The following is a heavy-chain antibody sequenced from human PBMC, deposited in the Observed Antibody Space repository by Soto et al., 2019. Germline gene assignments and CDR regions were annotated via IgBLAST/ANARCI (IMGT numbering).Heavy chain of an antibody. CDR3: AREAARPGYYYYYMDV. Sequence: VQLVESGGGLVKPGGSLRLSCAASGFTFSSYSMNWVRQAPGKGLEWVSSISSSSSYIYYADSVKGRFTISRDNAKNSLYLQMNSLRAEDTAVYYCAREAARPGYYYYYMDVWGKGTTVTVSS. J-gene: IGHJ6*03. D-gene: IGHD6-6*01. CDR1: GFTFSSYS. V-gene: IGHV3-21*01. CDR2: ISSSSSYI.